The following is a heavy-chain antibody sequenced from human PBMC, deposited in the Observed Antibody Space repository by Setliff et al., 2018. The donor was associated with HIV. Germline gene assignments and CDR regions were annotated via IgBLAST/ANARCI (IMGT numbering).Heavy chain of an antibody. V-gene: IGHV4-4*07. Sequence: SETLSLTCYVTDDPISSYYWSWVRQPAGKGLEWIGRLYVSGDTNYNPSLKSRVTISVDTSKIQFSLKLSSVTAADTAVYYCARRAPGGGYGPAWYFDYWGQGTLVTVSA. CDR2: LYVSGDT. J-gene: IGHJ4*02. CDR1: DDPISSYY. CDR3: ARRAPGGGYGPAWYFDY. D-gene: IGHD5-12*01.